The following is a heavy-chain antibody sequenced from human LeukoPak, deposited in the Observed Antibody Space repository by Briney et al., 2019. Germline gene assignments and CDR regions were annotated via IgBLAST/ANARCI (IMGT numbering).Heavy chain of an antibody. Sequence: GGSLRLSCAASGFTFSSYSMNWFRQAPGKGLEWVSYISSSSSTIYYADSVKGRFTISRDNAKNSLYLQMNSLRAEDTAVYYCAREATIRFYGMDVWGQGTTVTVSS. V-gene: IGHV3-48*04. CDR3: AREATIRFYGMDV. CDR2: ISSSSSTI. CDR1: GFTFSSYS. J-gene: IGHJ6*02. D-gene: IGHD5-12*01.